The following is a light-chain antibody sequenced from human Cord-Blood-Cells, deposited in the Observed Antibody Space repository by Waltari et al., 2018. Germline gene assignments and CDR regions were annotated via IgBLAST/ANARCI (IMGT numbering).Light chain of an antibody. J-gene: IGKJ4*01. CDR2: AAS. Sequence: IQMPQSPSSLSASVGVRVTNTCRASQSISSYLNWYQQKPGKAPKLLIYAASSLQSGVPSRFSGSGSGTDFTLTISSLQPEDFATYYCQQSYSTPLTFGGGTKVEIK. V-gene: IGKV1-39*01. CDR3: QQSYSTPLT. CDR1: QSISSY.